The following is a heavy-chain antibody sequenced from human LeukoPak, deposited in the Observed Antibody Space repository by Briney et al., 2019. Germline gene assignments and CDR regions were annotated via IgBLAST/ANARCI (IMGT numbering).Heavy chain of an antibody. D-gene: IGHD5-18*01. Sequence: SETLSLTCTVSGDSISSSYWSWIRQPPGKGLEWIGYISYSGSTSSNPPLRSRVTISVDTSKNQFSLRRTSVTAADTAMYYCARGGQLNWFDPWGQGTLVTVSS. J-gene: IGHJ5*02. CDR1: GDSISSSY. CDR2: ISYSGST. V-gene: IGHV4-59*01. CDR3: ARGGQLNWFDP.